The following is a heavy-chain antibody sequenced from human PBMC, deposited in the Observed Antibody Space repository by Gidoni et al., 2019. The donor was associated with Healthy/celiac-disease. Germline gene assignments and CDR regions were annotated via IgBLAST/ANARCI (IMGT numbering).Heavy chain of an antibody. CDR3: ARDYGSPGYSSGWWNYYYGMDV. CDR1: GFTFSSYS. CDR2: ISSSSSTI. Sequence: CPASGFTFSSYSMNWVRQAPGKGLEWVSYISSSSSTIYYADSVKGRFTISRDNAKNSLYLQMNSLRDEDTAVYYCARDYGSPGYSSGWWNYYYGMDVWGQGTTVTVSS. V-gene: IGHV3-48*02. J-gene: IGHJ6*02. D-gene: IGHD6-19*01.